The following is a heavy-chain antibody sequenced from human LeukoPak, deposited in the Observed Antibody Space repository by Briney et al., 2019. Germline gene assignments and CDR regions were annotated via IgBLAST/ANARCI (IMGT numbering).Heavy chain of an antibody. CDR1: GYSFTNYW. D-gene: IGHD2-2*01. CDR2: IYPGDSDI. V-gene: IGHV5-51*01. J-gene: IGHJ3*01. CDR3: ARDGPVPATADAFDF. Sequence: GESLRISCKGSGYSFTNYWIGWVRQLPGNGLEWMGIIYPGDSDIRNSPSFQGRVTISVDKSISTVYLQWSSLKASGTAMYYCARDGPVPATADAFDFWGQGTMVTVSS.